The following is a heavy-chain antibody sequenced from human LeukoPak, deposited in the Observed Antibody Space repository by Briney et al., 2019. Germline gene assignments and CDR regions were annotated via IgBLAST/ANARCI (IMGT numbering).Heavy chain of an antibody. Sequence: GGSLRLSCAASGFTFSDYYMSWIRQAPGKGLEWVSYISSSGSTIYYADSVKGRFTISRDNAKNSLYLQVNSLRAEDTAVYYCARGPMMYSSSWYGDAFDIWGQGTMVTVSS. V-gene: IGHV3-11*01. CDR3: ARGPMMYSSSWYGDAFDI. CDR1: GFTFSDYY. CDR2: ISSSGSTI. D-gene: IGHD6-13*01. J-gene: IGHJ3*02.